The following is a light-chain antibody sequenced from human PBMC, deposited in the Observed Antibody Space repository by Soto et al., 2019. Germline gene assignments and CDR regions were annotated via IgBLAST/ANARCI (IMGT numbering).Light chain of an antibody. V-gene: IGKV3-15*01. J-gene: IGKJ1*01. CDR1: QSISRS. Sequence: EIVWTQSPAIPSVPPGEKATLSVRASQSISRSLAWYQQKPGQAPRLLISDSSTRATGIPARFSGSGSGTEATLTISSLQSDDSAIYYGQQFGDWPAFGLGTKVDIK. CDR2: DSS. CDR3: QQFGDWPA.